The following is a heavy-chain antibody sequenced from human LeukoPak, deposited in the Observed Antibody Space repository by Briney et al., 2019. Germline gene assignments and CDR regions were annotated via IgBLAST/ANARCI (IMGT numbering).Heavy chain of an antibody. V-gene: IGHV4-39*01. Sequence: PSETLSLTCTVSGGSISSGGYYWGWIRQPPGKGLEWIGSIYYSGSTYYDPSLKSRVTISVDTSKNQFSLKLSSVTAADTAVYYCARRPLRSHRQNWFDPWGQGTLVTVSS. CDR3: ARRPLRSHRQNWFDP. J-gene: IGHJ5*02. D-gene: IGHD4-17*01. CDR1: GGSISSGGYY. CDR2: IYYSGST.